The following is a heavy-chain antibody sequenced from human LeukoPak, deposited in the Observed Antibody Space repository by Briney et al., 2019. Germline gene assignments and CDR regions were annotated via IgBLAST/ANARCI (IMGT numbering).Heavy chain of an antibody. CDR3: ARDLMWLVDY. D-gene: IGHD6-19*01. V-gene: IGHV3-21*01. CDR2: ISSSSSYI. Sequence: GGSLRLSCAASGFTFSSYSMNWVRQAPGKGLEWVSSISSSSSYIYYADSVKGRFTASRDNSRNTVYLQMNSLRPEDTAVYYCARDLMWLVDYWGQGTLVTVSS. J-gene: IGHJ4*02. CDR1: GFTFSSYS.